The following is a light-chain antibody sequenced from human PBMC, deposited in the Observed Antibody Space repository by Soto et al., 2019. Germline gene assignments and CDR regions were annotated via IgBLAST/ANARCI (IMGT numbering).Light chain of an antibody. CDR2: AAS. CDR1: QSISSY. Sequence: DIQMTQSPSTLSASVGDRVTITCRASQSISSYLNWYQQKPGKAPKLLIYAASSLQSGVPSRFSGSGSGTDFTLTISSVQADDYATYYCQQSYSSPPTFGQGTKVDNK. V-gene: IGKV1-39*01. J-gene: IGKJ1*01. CDR3: QQSYSSPPT.